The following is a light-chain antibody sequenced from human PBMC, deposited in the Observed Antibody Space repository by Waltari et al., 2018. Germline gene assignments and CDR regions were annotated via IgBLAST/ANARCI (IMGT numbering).Light chain of an antibody. CDR3: SSYTTGSTRDV. J-gene: IGLJ1*01. CDR2: DVN. Sequence: QSALTQPASVSGSPGQSITISCTGTSSDIGAYNFVSWYQKHPGKAPKVMIYDVNTRPSGGSSRVSGSKSVNAASLTISGLQAEDGADYYCSSYTTGSTRDVFGSGTKVTVL. CDR1: SSDIGAYNF. V-gene: IGLV2-14*03.